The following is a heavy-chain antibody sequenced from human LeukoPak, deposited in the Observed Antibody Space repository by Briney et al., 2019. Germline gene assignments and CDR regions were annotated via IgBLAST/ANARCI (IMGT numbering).Heavy chain of an antibody. V-gene: IGHV3-33*06. Sequence: GGSLRLSCAASGFTFSSYGMHWVREAPGKGLEWVAVIWYDGSNKYYADSVKGRFTISRDNSKNTLYLQMNSLRAEDTAVYYCAKADRLWVTTPMDVWGKGTTVTVSS. J-gene: IGHJ6*04. CDR2: IWYDGSNK. D-gene: IGHD4-17*01. CDR1: GFTFSSYG. CDR3: AKADRLWVTTPMDV.